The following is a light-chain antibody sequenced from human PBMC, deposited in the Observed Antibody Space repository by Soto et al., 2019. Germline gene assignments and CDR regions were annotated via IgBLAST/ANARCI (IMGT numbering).Light chain of an antibody. CDR1: NSNIGSNT. CDR3: AAWDDSLNGPV. CDR2: SNN. J-gene: IGLJ2*01. Sequence: QSVLTQPTSASGTPGQRVTISCSGSNSNIGSNTVNWYQQLPGTAPKLLIYSNNQRPSGVPDRFSGSKSGTSASLAISGLQSEDEADYYCAAWDDSLNGPVFGGGTKLTVL. V-gene: IGLV1-44*01.